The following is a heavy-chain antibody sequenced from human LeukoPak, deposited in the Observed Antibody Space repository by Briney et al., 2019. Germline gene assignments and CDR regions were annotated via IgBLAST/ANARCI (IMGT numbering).Heavy chain of an antibody. V-gene: IGHV3-11*01. CDR1: GFTFNDNY. CDR2: ISSSGTTI. CDR3: AKGGTIFGVASPDYYYYMDV. Sequence: GGSLRLSCAASGFTFNDNYMSWIRQAPGKGLEWVSYISSSGTTIYYADSVKGRFTISRDNAKNSLYLQMNSLRAEDTAVYYCAKGGTIFGVASPDYYYYMDVWGKGTTVTVSS. J-gene: IGHJ6*03. D-gene: IGHD3-3*01.